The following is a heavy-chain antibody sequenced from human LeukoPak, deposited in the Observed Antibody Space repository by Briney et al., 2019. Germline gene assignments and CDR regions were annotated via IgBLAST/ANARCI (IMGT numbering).Heavy chain of an antibody. Sequence: SETLSLTCTASGGSISSSSYYWGRIRQPPGEGLGWIGSIYYSGSTYYKPSLKSRVTISLDTTKNQFSLKLSTVTAADTAGYYCARLETGSSGWYPYNYYYMDVWGKETPVTVS. J-gene: IGHJ6*03. CDR3: ARLETGSSGWYPYNYYYMDV. V-gene: IGHV4-39*07. CDR1: GGSISSSSYY. CDR2: IYYSGST. D-gene: IGHD6-19*01.